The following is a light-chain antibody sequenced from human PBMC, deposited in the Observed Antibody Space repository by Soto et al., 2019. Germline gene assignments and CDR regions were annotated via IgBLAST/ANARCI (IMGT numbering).Light chain of an antibody. CDR1: QSVSSSY. V-gene: IGKV3-20*01. CDR2: GAS. Sequence: ELVLTHSRCTLSLSPGAKATISSMASQSVSSSYLAWYQQKPGQAPRLLIYGASTRATDISDRFSGSRSGAEFTLTISSLQSEDFAVYYCQHYVTGPLTFGGVTKVDIK. CDR3: QHYVTGPLT. J-gene: IGKJ4*01.